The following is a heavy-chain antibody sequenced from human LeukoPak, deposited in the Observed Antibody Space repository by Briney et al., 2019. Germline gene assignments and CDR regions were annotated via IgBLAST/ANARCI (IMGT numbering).Heavy chain of an antibody. Sequence: GGSLRLSCAASGFTFSDYYMSWIRQAPGKGLEWVSYISSSGSTIYYADSVKGRFTISRDNAKNSLYLQMNSLRAEDTAVYYCARAIYSGSYSGAFGIWGQGTMVTVSS. J-gene: IGHJ3*02. V-gene: IGHV3-11*01. D-gene: IGHD1-26*01. CDR2: ISSSGSTI. CDR1: GFTFSDYY. CDR3: ARAIYSGSYSGAFGI.